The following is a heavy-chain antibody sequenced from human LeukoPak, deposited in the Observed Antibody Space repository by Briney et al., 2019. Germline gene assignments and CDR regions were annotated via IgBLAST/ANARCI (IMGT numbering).Heavy chain of an antibody. V-gene: IGHV4-30-4*01. D-gene: IGHD6-13*01. CDR1: GGSISSGDYY. Sequence: SETLSLTCTVSGGSISSGDYYWSWIRQPPGKGLEWIGYIYYSGSTYYNPSLKSRVTISVDTSKNQFSLKLSSVTAADTAVYYCASAPRYSSSSRDYWGQGTLVTVSS. J-gene: IGHJ4*02. CDR3: ASAPRYSSSSRDY. CDR2: IYYSGST.